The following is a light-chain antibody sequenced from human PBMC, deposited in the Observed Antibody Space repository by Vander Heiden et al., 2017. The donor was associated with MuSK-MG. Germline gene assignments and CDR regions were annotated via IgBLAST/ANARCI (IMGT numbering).Light chain of an antibody. Sequence: DIVLTQAPDSLAVSLAEKATISCKSSRSVLYSSSNMNYLAWFQQKPGQPPKLLIYGASTRESGIPDRFSGSGSGTEFTLTISSLQAEDAAVYYCQQYDDTQYTFGPGTKLGI. J-gene: IGKJ2*01. CDR2: GAS. CDR3: QQYDDTQYT. CDR1: RSVLYSSSNMNY. V-gene: IGKV4-1*01.